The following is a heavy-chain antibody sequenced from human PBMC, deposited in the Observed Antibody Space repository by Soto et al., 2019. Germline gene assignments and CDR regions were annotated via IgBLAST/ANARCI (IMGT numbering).Heavy chain of an antibody. CDR2: SYFRSRWYN. J-gene: IGHJ5*02. CDR3: ARVSFDHFVHWFDP. D-gene: IGHD3-9*01. Sequence: SQTLSLTCAISGDSVSSKTAAWNWIRQSPSRGLEWLGRSYFRSRWYNDYAISVKSRITINPDTSKNQFSLLLNSVTPEDTAVYYCARVSFDHFVHWFDPWGQGTLVTVSS. V-gene: IGHV6-1*01. CDR1: GDSVSSKTAA.